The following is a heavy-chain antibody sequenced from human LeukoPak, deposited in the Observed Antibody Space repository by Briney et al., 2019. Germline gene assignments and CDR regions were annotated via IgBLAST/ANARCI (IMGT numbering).Heavy chain of an antibody. CDR1: GVSISSYY. D-gene: IGHD3-9*01. Sequence: SETLSLTCTVSGVSISSYYWTWIRQPAGKGLEWIGRMHTSGSTNYNPSLKSRVTMSVDTSTNGFSLTLSSVTAADTAVYYCARVVSSYYDILTGYSNWLDPWGQGTLVIVSS. J-gene: IGHJ5*02. V-gene: IGHV4-4*07. CDR3: ARVVSSYYDILTGYSNWLDP. CDR2: MHTSGST.